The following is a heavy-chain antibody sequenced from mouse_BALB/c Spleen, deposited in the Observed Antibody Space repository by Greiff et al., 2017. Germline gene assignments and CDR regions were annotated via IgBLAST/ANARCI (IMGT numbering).Heavy chain of an antibody. CDR2: IYPGGGYT. J-gene: IGHJ4*01. CDR1: GYTFTNYW. Sequence: QVQLQQSGAELVRPGTSVKISCKASGYTFTNYWLGWVKQRPGHGLEWIGDIYPGGGYTNYNEKFKGKATLTADTSSSTAYMQLSSLTSEDSAVYFCARGGDYYYAMDYWGQGTSVTVSS. D-gene: IGHD2-13*01. CDR3: ARGGDYYYAMDY. V-gene: IGHV1-63*02.